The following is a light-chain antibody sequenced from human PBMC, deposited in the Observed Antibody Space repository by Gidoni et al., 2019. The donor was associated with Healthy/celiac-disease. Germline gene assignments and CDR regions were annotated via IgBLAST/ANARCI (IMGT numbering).Light chain of an antibody. Sequence: EIVLTQSPATLSLSPGERATLSCRASQGVSNSLAWYQQKPGQAPRLLIYYASNRATCIPARFSGSGSGTDFTLTISSLEPEDFAVYYCQHRSNWPTFGGGTKVEIK. J-gene: IGKJ4*01. V-gene: IGKV3-11*01. CDR2: YAS. CDR3: QHRSNWPT. CDR1: QGVSNS.